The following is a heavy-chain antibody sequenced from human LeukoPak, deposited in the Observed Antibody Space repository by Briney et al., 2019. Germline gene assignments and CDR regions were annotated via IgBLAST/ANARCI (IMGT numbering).Heavy chain of an antibody. D-gene: IGHD5-12*01. CDR1: GGSISSYY. J-gene: IGHJ4*02. V-gene: IGHV4-59*01. CDR2: IYYSGST. CDR3: ARDGHSGYDTYYFDY. Sequence: TSETLSLTCTVSGGSISSYYWSWIRQPPGKGLEWIGYIYYSGSTNYNPSLKSRVTISVDTSKNQFSLKLSSVTAADTAVYYCARDGHSGYDTYYFDYWGQGTLVTVSS.